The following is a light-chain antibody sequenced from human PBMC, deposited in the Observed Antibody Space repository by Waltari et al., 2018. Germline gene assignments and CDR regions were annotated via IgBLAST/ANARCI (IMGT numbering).Light chain of an antibody. CDR1: EGISNY. Sequence: QLTQSPSSLSTSVIDWVTVTCRASEGISNYVAWYQEIPEIAPKLLIYGASTLQSGVPSEFSGSGSETDFTLTISSLQPVHFATYFCQQLRSSLTFGGGTKVKIK. J-gene: IGKJ4*01. V-gene: IGKV1-9*01. CDR2: GAS. CDR3: QQLRSSLT.